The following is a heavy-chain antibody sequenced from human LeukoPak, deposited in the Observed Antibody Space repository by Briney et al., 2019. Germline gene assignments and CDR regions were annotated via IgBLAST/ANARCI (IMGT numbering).Heavy chain of an antibody. D-gene: IGHD3-10*01. Sequence: GGSLRLSCTASGFIFTSYTMSWVREAPGKGLEWLSSISGNNNYIYHAHSLKGRFTISRDDAQNSVYLQMNSLKDEDTAVYYCARSRSSSPYDKNLNYWGQGTLVIVSS. CDR3: ARSRSSSPYDKNLNY. J-gene: IGHJ4*02. CDR2: ISGNNNYI. V-gene: IGHV3-21*01. CDR1: GFIFTSYT.